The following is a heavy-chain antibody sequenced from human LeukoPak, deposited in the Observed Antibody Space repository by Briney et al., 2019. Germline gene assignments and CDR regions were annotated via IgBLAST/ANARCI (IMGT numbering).Heavy chain of an antibody. D-gene: IGHD3-10*01. V-gene: IGHV3-23*01. CDR1: GFTFSSYA. CDR2: ISGSGGST. Sequence: GGSLRLSCAASGFTFSSYAMSWVRQAPGKGLEWVSAISGSGGSTYYADSVKGRFTISRDNSKNTLCLQMNSLRAEDTAVYYCAKGYYGSGSYYFVYWGQGTLVTVSS. J-gene: IGHJ4*02. CDR3: AKGYYGSGSYYFVY.